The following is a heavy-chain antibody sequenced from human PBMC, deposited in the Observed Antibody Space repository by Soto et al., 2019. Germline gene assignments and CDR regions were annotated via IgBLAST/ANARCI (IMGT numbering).Heavy chain of an antibody. CDR2: IIPIFGTA. D-gene: IGHD6-13*01. J-gene: IGHJ5*02. V-gene: IGHV1-69*13. Sequence: ASVKVSCKASGGTFSSYAISWVRQAPGQGLEWMGGIIPIFGTANYAQKFQGRVTITADESTSTAYMELSSLRSEDTAVYYCASMYSSSWYHWFDPWGQGTLVTVSS. CDR3: ASMYSSSWYHWFDP. CDR1: GGTFSSYA.